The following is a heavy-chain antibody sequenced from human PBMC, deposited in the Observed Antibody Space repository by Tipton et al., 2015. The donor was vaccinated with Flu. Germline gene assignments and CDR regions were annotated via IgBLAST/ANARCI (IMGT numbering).Heavy chain of an antibody. CDR1: GGSISSYY. CDR2: IYYSGST. D-gene: IGHD2-15*01. Sequence: LRLSCTVSGGSISSYYWSWIRQPPGKGLEWIGYIYYSGSTNYNPSLKSRVTISVDTSKNQFSLKLSSVTAADTAVHYCAEGYCSGGSCYLSYWGQGTLVTVSS. V-gene: IGHV4-59*01. CDR3: AEGYCSGGSCYLSY. J-gene: IGHJ4*02.